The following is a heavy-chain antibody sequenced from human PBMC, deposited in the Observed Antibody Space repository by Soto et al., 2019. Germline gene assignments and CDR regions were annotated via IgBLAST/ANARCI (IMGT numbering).Heavy chain of an antibody. CDR2: IYYSGST. D-gene: IGHD1-7*01. CDR1: GGSISSYY. Sequence: SETLSLTCTVSGGSISSYYWSWIRQPPGKGLEWIGYIYYSGSTNYNPSLKSRVTISVDTSKNQFSLKLSSVTAADTAVYYCARVSLFKNYSGKLNQDVWGKGTTVTVSS. J-gene: IGHJ6*04. V-gene: IGHV4-59*01. CDR3: ARVSLFKNYSGKLNQDV.